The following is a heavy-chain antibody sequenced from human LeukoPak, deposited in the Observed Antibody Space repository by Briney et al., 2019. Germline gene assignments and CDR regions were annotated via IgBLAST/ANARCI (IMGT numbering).Heavy chain of an antibody. Sequence: SETLSLTCTVSGGSIRSSSYYWGWIRQPPGKGLEWIGSIYYSGSSYYNPSLKSRVTISVDTSKNQFFLKLNSVTAADTAVYYCARGVYNWNIDVFDFWGQGTMVTVSS. J-gene: IGHJ3*01. D-gene: IGHD1/OR15-1a*01. V-gene: IGHV4-39*07. CDR1: GGSIRSSSYY. CDR3: ARGVYNWNIDVFDF. CDR2: IYYSGSS.